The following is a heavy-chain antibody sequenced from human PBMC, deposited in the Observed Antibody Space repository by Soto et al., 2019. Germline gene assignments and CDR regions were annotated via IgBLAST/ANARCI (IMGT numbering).Heavy chain of an antibody. CDR1: GVSIHNSHSF. V-gene: IGHV4-39*01. D-gene: IGHD2-21*01. J-gene: IGHJ5*01. Sequence: QVHLQESGPGLVKPSETLSLTCTVSGVSIHNSHSFWAWIRQPPGKGLQFIASVYHNGGAHYNSSLTSRVTIPVDTANNQVSLRMRSLTAADTAFYYCGRVVEGATRHTDPDSWGQGILVTVSS. CDR3: GRVVEGATRHTDPDS. CDR2: VYHNGGA.